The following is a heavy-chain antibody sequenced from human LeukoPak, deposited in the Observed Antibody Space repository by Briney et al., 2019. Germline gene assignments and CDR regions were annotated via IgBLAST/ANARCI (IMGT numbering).Heavy chain of an antibody. CDR2: ITSSGSTI. V-gene: IGHV3-11*01. D-gene: IGHD2-21*01. Sequence: GGSLRLSCAASGFTFSSYAMSWIRQAPGKGLEWISYITSSGSTIYYTDSVKGRFTVSRDNAKNSLYLQMNSLRAEDTAVYFCARHIEAATALHYWGQGTLVTVSS. CDR3: ARHIEAATALHY. J-gene: IGHJ4*02. CDR1: GFTFSSYA.